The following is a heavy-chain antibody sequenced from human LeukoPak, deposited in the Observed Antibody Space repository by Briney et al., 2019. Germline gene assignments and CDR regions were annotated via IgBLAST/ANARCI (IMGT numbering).Heavy chain of an antibody. CDR2: IYWDDDK. CDR3: AHRLYDSSGYSFDY. Sequence: SGPTLVKPTQTLTLTCTFSGFSLSTSGVGVGWIRQPPGKALEWLALIYWDDDKRYSPSLKSRLTITKDTSKNQVVLTMTNMNPVDTATYFCAHRLYDSSGYSFDYWGQGTLVTVSS. D-gene: IGHD3-22*01. CDR1: GFSLSTSGVG. J-gene: IGHJ4*02. V-gene: IGHV2-5*02.